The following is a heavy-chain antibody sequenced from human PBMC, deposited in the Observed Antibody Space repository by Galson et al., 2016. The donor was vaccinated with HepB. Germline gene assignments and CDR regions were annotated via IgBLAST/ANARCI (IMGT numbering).Heavy chain of an antibody. V-gene: IGHV3-74*01. Sequence: SLRLSCAASGFTLSRFCMHWVRQVPGKGLVWVSRIDCDGRTTGYADSVRGRFTISRDDAKNTLYLQMNSLGAEDTAVYYCTRGHNTMISSRIDFWGQGTLVTVSS. J-gene: IGHJ4*02. CDR2: IDCDGRTT. CDR1: GFTLSRFC. D-gene: IGHD3-22*01. CDR3: TRGHNTMISSRIDF.